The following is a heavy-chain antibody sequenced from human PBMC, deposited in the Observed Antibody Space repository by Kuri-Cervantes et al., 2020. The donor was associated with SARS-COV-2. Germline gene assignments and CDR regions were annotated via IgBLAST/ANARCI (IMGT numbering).Heavy chain of an antibody. D-gene: IGHD3-22*01. J-gene: IGHJ4*02. CDR3: ARDLAYDSNGYAFDY. V-gene: IGHV4-61*02. Sequence: SETLSLTCTVSGGSISSGSYYWSWIRQPAGKGLEWIGRIYTSGSTNYNPSLKSRVTISVDTSKNQFSLELSSVTAADTAVYYCARDLAYDSNGYAFDYWGQGTLVTVSS. CDR2: IYTSGST. CDR1: GGSISSGSYY.